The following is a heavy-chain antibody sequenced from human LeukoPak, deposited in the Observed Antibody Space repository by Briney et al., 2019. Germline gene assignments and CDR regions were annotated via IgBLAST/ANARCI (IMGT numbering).Heavy chain of an antibody. CDR3: ARADYDFHYYYMDV. CDR2: IKQDGSEK. V-gene: IGHV3-7*04. CDR1: GFTFSSYW. Sequence: GGSLRLSCAASGFTFSSYWMSWVRQAPGKGLEWVANIKQDGSEKYYVDSVKGRFTISRDNAKNSLYLQMNSLRAEDTAVYYCARADYDFHYYYMDVWGKGTTVTVSS. D-gene: IGHD3-3*01. J-gene: IGHJ6*03.